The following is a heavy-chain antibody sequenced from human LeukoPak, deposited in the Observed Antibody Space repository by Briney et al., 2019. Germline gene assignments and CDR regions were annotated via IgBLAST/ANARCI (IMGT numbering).Heavy chain of an antibody. V-gene: IGHV4-34*01. Sequence: SETLSLTCAVYGGSFSGYYWSWIRQPPGKGLEWIGEINHSGSTNYNPSLKSRVTISVDTSKNQFSLKLSSVTAADTAVYYCARGRQVLYYFVYWGQGTLVTVSS. D-gene: IGHD2-15*01. CDR2: INHSGST. CDR3: ARGRQVLYYFVY. CDR1: GGSFSGYY. J-gene: IGHJ4*02.